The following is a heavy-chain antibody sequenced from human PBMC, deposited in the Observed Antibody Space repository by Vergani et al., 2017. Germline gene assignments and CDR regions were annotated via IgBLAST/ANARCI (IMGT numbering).Heavy chain of an antibody. CDR1: GFTFNSYG. CDR3: ARGASGDYVSSFDY. J-gene: IGHJ4*02. CDR2: ISVSGRSI. D-gene: IGHD4-17*01. V-gene: IGHV3-23*04. Sequence: VQLVESGGGVVQPGGSLRLSCAASGFTFNSYGMHWVRQAPGRGLEWVSGISVSGRSIYYADSVKGRFTISRDNSKNTLSLQMNSLRAADTAVYYCARGASGDYVSSFDYWGQGTLVTVSS.